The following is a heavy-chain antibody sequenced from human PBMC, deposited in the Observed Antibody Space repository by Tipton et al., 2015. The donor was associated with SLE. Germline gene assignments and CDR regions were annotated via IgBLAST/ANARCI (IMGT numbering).Heavy chain of an antibody. CDR2: IIPIFGTA. CDR3: ARDRTPVYDSIGYGPFDI. CDR1: GGTFSSYS. D-gene: IGHD3-22*01. V-gene: IGHV1-69*01. Sequence: QVQLVQSGPEVKKPGSSVKVSCKASGGTFSSYSISWVRQAPGQGLEWMGGIIPIFGTANYAQKFQGRVTITTDGSTSTAYMELSSLRSEDTAMYYCARDRTPVYDSIGYGPFDIWGQGTMVAVSS. J-gene: IGHJ3*02.